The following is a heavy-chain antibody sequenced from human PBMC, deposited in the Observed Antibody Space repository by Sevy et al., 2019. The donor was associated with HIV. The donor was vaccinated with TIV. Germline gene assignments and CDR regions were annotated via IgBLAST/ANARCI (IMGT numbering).Heavy chain of an antibody. CDR1: GFTFSGYA. Sequence: GGSLRLSCAVSGFTFSGYAMNWVRQAPGKGLEWVSAISGKGRSTHYADSVEGRFTFSRDNSKNTLYLQMNSLRAEDTAVYYCAKTINSGGGVVPAANYYYYGMDVWGQGTTVTVSS. CDR2: ISGKGRST. J-gene: IGHJ6*02. V-gene: IGHV3-23*01. D-gene: IGHD2-2*01. CDR3: AKTINSGGGVVPAANYYYYGMDV.